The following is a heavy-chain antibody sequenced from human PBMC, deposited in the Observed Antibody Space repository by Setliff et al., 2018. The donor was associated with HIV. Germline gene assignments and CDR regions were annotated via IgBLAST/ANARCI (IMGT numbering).Heavy chain of an antibody. V-gene: IGHV1-18*04. CDR1: GYTFTTYG. CDR2: INSYNGNT. D-gene: IGHD3-10*01. Sequence: GASVKVSCKASGYTFTTYGVNWVRQAPGQGLGWMGWINSYNGNTKFAQKFQGRVTMTTDTSTTTAFMELRSLKADDTGIYYCSRSGVPPYYYYGMDVWGQGTTVTVSS. CDR3: SRSGVPPYYYYGMDV. J-gene: IGHJ6*02.